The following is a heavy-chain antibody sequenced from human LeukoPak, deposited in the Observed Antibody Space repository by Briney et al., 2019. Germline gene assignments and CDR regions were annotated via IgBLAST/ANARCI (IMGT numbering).Heavy chain of an antibody. Sequence: ASVKVSCKASGGTFSSYAISWVRQAPGQGLEWMGGIIPTFGTANYAQKFQGRVTITADESTSTAYMELSSLRSEDTAVYYCARDSLKERINWFDPWGQGTLVTVSS. D-gene: IGHD1-26*01. V-gene: IGHV1-69*13. CDR2: IIPTFGTA. CDR1: GGTFSSYA. CDR3: ARDSLKERINWFDP. J-gene: IGHJ5*02.